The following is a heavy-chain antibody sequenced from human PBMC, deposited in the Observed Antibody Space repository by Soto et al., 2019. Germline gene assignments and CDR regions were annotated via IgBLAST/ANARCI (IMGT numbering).Heavy chain of an antibody. CDR3: ASPRGDGYNWDWYFDL. D-gene: IGHD5-12*01. CDR2: IIPIFGTA. V-gene: IGHV1-69*12. CDR1: GGTFSSYA. J-gene: IGHJ2*01. Sequence: QVQLVQSGAEVKKPGSSVKVSCKASGGTFSSYAISWVRQAPGQGLEWMGGIIPIFGTANYAQKFQGRVTITADESTSTAYMELSSLRSEDTAVYYCASPRGDGYNWDWYFDLWGRGTLVTVSS.